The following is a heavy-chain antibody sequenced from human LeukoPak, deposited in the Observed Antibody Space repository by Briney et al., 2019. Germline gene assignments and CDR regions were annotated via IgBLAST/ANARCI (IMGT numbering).Heavy chain of an antibody. CDR3: AMKAVPRPRLYDAFDF. CDR1: GFTLSSYA. D-gene: IGHD2-2*02. J-gene: IGHJ3*01. V-gene: IGHV3-23*01. Sequence: GGSLRLSCAASGFTLSSYAMSWVRQAPGKGLEWVSAISDSGNTYHAGSVKGRFTISRDSSKNTLFLQMNRLRPEDAAVYYCAMKAVPRPRLYDAFDFWGQGTVVTVSS. CDR2: ISDSGNT.